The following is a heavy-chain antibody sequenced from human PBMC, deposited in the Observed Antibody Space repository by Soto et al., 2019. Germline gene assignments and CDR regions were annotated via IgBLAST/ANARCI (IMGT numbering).Heavy chain of an antibody. Sequence: GGSLRLSCAAPGFTFSTYSMNWVRQAPGKGLEWVSYISSSSSNKYYAVSVKGRFTISRDNAKNSLYLQMNSLRVEDTAVYYCARMTTSISPGCWGQGTLVTVSS. D-gene: IGHD2-2*01. J-gene: IGHJ4*02. CDR1: GFTFSTYS. V-gene: IGHV3-48*01. CDR3: ARMTTSISPGC. CDR2: ISSSSSNK.